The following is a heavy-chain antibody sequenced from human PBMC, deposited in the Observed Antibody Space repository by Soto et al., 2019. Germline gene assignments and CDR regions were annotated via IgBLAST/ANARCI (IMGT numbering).Heavy chain of an antibody. CDR2: ISYDGSNK. J-gene: IGHJ6*02. CDR3: AKGYSSGWHYYYYYGMDV. Sequence: ESGGGVVQPGRSLRLSCAASGFTFSSYGMHWVRQAPGKGLEWVAVISYDGSNKYYADSVKGRFTISRDNSKNTLYLQMNSLRAEDTAVYYCAKGYSSGWHYYYYYGMDVWGQGTTVTVSS. CDR1: GFTFSSYG. V-gene: IGHV3-30*18. D-gene: IGHD6-19*01.